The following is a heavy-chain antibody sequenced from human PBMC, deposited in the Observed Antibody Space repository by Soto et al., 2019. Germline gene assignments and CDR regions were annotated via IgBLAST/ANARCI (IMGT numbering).Heavy chain of an antibody. D-gene: IGHD3-22*01. J-gene: IGHJ6*02. V-gene: IGHV3-30-3*01. CDR3: ARGPDPYSSGTYYYYYGMDV. CDR2: ISYDGSNK. Sequence: GGSLRLSCAASGFTFSSYAMHWVRQAPGKGLEWVAVISYDGSNKYYADSVKGRFTISRDNSKNTLYLQMNSLRAEDTAVYYCARGPDPYSSGTYYYYYGMDVWGQGTTVTVSS. CDR1: GFTFSSYA.